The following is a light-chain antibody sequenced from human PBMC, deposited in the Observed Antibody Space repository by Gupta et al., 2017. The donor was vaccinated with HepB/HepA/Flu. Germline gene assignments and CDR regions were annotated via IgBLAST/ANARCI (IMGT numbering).Light chain of an antibody. CDR1: QSLLHSNGYNY. CDR2: LGS. CDR3: MQALQTPYT. Sequence: DIVMTQSPLSLHVTPGEPASISCRSSQSLLHSNGYNYLDWYLQKPGQSPQLLIYLGSNRASGVPDRFSGRGSGTDFTLKISRGEAEDVGVYYCMQALQTPYTFGQGTKLEIK. V-gene: IGKV2-28*01. J-gene: IGKJ2*01.